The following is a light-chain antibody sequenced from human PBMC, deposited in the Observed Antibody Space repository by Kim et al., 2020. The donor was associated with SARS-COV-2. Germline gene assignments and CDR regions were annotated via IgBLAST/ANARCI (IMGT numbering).Light chain of an antibody. V-gene: IGLV3-19*01. CDR3: TSRDSSGNHVV. Sequence: LGQTVRITCQGDSLRSYYASWYQQKPGQAPVLVIYGKNNRPSGIPDRFSGSSSGNTASLTITGAQAEDEADYYCTSRDSSGNHVVFGGGTQLTVL. CDR2: GKN. CDR1: SLRSYY. J-gene: IGLJ2*01.